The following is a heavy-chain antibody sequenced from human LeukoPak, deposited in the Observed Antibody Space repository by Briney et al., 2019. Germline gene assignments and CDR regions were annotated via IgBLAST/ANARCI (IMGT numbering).Heavy chain of an antibody. CDR2: INHSGGT. CDR3: ARARWGRYDSSGYLDY. J-gene: IGHJ4*02. D-gene: IGHD3-22*01. CDR1: GGSFSGYY. Sequence: KSSETLSLTCAVYGGSFSGYYWSWIRQPPGKGLEWIGEINHSGGTNYNPSLKSRVTISVDASKNQFSLKLSSVTAADTAVYYCARARWGRYDSSGYLDYWGQGTLVTVSS. V-gene: IGHV4-34*01.